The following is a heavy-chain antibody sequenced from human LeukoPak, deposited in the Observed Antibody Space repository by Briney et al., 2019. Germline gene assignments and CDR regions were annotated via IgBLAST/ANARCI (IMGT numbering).Heavy chain of an antibody. CDR3: ARDRGFVNILTGYYLDV. J-gene: IGHJ6*02. CDR2: IVNSGATT. D-gene: IGHD3-9*01. V-gene: IGHV3-11*01. CDR1: GFSIRDYY. Sequence: GGSLRLSCAVSGFSIRDYYMSWIRQAPGKGLEWISYIVNSGATTHYAESVKGRFTISRDNAKNSLYLQMNSLSDEDTAVYYCARDRGFVNILTGYYLDVWGRGTTVTVS.